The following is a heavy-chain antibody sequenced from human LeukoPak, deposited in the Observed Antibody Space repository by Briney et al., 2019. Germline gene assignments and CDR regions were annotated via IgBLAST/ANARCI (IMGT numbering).Heavy chain of an antibody. J-gene: IGHJ5*02. V-gene: IGHV4-59*11. Sequence: SETLSLTCTVSGGSISSHYWSWIRQPPGKGLEWIGYIYYSGSTNYNPSLKSRVTISVDTSKNQFSLKLSSVTAADTAVYYCAGGGQRRTTNWFDPWGQGTLVTVSS. CDR1: GGSISSHY. CDR2: IYYSGST. D-gene: IGHD2/OR15-2a*01. CDR3: AGGGQRRTTNWFDP.